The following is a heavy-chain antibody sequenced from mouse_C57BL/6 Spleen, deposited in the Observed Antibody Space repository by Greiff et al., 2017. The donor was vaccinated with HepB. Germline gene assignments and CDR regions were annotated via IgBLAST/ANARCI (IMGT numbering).Heavy chain of an antibody. D-gene: IGHD4-1*02. CDR1: GYTFTDYN. V-gene: IGHV1-22*01. Sequence: EVQLQQSGPELVKPGASVKMSCKASGYTFTDYNMHWVKQSHGKSLEWIGYINPNNGGTSYNQKFKGKATLTVNKSSSPAYMELRSLTSEDSAVYYCARGQLGDPFAYWGQGTLVTVSA. CDR2: INPNNGGT. CDR3: ARGQLGDPFAY. J-gene: IGHJ3*01.